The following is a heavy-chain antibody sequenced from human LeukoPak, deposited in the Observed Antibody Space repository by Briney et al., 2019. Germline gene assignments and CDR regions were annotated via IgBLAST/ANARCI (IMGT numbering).Heavy chain of an antibody. Sequence: GGSLRLSCAASGFTFSTYSMNWVRQAPGKGLEWVSSISSSSSYIYCADSVKGRFTISRDNAKNSLYLQMNSLRAEDTAVYYCARVLDRGGWYAFDIWGQGTMVTVSS. CDR3: ARVLDRGGWYAFDI. D-gene: IGHD6-19*01. CDR2: ISSSSSYI. CDR1: GFTFSTYS. V-gene: IGHV3-21*01. J-gene: IGHJ3*02.